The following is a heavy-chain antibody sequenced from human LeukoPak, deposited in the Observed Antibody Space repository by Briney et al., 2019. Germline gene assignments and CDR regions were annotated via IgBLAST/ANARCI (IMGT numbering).Heavy chain of an antibody. CDR2: ISSSSSTI. Sequence: GGSLRLSCTASIYTHNLYCIHCVRQAPGKGLEWVSYISSSSSTIYYADSVKGRFTISRDNDKNSLYLQMNSLRVEDTAVYYFACALSYCSSFTAYWGQGTLVTVSS. CDR3: ACALSYCSSFTAY. D-gene: IGHD6-19*01. V-gene: IGHV3-48*01. CDR1: IYTHNLYC. J-gene: IGHJ4*02.